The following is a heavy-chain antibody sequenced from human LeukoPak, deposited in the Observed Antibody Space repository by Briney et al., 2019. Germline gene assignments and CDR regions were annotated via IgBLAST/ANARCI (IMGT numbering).Heavy chain of an antibody. Sequence: PGGSLRLSCAASGFTFSSYSMNWVRQAPGKGLEWVSSISSSSSYIYYADSVKGRFTISRDNAKNSLYLQMNSLRAEDTAVYYCARDFAAGITPPHFDYWGQGTLVTVSS. CDR1: GFTFSSYS. D-gene: IGHD6-13*01. V-gene: IGHV3-21*01. J-gene: IGHJ4*02. CDR2: ISSSSSYI. CDR3: ARDFAAGITPPHFDY.